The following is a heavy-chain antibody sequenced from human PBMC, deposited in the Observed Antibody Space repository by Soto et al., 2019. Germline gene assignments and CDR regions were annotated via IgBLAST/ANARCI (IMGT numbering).Heavy chain of an antibody. CDR2: ISAYNGNT. Sequence: QVQLVQSGAEVKKPGASVKVSCKASGYTFTSYGISWVRQASGQGLEWMGWISAYNGNTKYAQSLQGRVTMTTDRSTSTAYMELRSLRSDDTAVYYCARDEAYKWNDGGWFGPWGQGTLVTVSS. CDR3: ARDEAYKWNDGGWFGP. D-gene: IGHD1-1*01. V-gene: IGHV1-18*01. CDR1: GYTFTSYG. J-gene: IGHJ5*02.